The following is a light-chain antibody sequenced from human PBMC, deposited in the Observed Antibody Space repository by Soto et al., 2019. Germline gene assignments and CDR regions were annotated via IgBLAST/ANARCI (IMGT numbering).Light chain of an antibody. CDR1: QSVNSD. CDR3: QQYKYWPRT. J-gene: IGKJ1*01. Sequence: EVVMTQSPAILSVSPGEVATLSCRARQSVNSDLAWYQQKPGQAPRLLIQGASTRATGIPARFSGSGSGTEFTLTISSLQSEDFAVYYCQQYKYWPRTFGQGTKVDI. V-gene: IGKV3-15*01. CDR2: GAS.